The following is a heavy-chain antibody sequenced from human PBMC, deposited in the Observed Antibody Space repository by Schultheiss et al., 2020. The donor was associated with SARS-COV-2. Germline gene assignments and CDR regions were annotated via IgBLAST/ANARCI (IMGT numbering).Heavy chain of an antibody. CDR1: VYSISSGYY. CDR2: IYHSGST. D-gene: IGHD3-10*01. Sequence: SETLSLTCAVSVYSISSGYYWGWIRQPPGKGLEWIGSIYHSGSTYYNPSLKSRVTISVDTSKNHFSLKLSSVTAADTAVYYCARVSLPGGPDYYYYGMDVWGQGTTVTVSS. V-gene: IGHV4-38-2*01. CDR3: ARVSLPGGPDYYYYGMDV. J-gene: IGHJ6*02.